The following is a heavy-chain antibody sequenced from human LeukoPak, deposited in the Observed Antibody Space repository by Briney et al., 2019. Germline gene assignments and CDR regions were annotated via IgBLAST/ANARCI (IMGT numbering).Heavy chain of an antibody. CDR3: SGGYCTNGVCYTGDY. Sequence: SETLSLTCAVSGYSISSGYYWGWIRQPPGKGLEWIGSIYHSGSTYYNPCLKSRVTISVDTSKNQFSLKLSSVTAADTAVYYCSGGYCTNGVCYTGDYWGQGTLVTVSS. V-gene: IGHV4-38-2*01. D-gene: IGHD2-8*01. CDR2: IYHSGST. CDR1: GYSISSGYY. J-gene: IGHJ4*02.